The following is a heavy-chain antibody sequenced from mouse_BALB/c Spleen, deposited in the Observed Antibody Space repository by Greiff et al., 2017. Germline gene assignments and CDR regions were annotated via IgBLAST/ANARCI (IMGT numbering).Heavy chain of an antibody. Sequence: QVQLKESGPGLVAPSQSLSITCTVSGVSLTSYGVHWVRQPPGKGLEWLGVIWAGGSTNYNSALMSRLSISKDNSKSQVFLKMNSLQTDDTAMYYCARGLWWYFDVWGAGTTVTVSS. V-gene: IGHV2-9*02. CDR3: ARGLWWYFDV. J-gene: IGHJ1*01. D-gene: IGHD3-1*01. CDR1: GVSLTSYG. CDR2: IWAGGST.